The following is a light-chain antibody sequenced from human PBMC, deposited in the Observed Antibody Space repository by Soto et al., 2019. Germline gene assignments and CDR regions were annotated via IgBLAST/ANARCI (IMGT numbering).Light chain of an antibody. CDR1: QGVSSN. Sequence: EIVMTQSPATLSVSPGERATLSCRASQGVSSNLAWYQQKPGQAPRLLIYDASTRATGIPARFSGSGAGTEFTLTISSLQSEDFAVYHCQQYHNWPPITFGQGTRLEIK. CDR2: DAS. J-gene: IGKJ5*01. V-gene: IGKV3-15*01. CDR3: QQYHNWPPIT.